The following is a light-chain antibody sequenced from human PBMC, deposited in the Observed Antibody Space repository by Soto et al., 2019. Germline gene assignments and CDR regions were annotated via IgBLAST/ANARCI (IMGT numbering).Light chain of an antibody. CDR2: DVS. CDR3: SSYTSSSTYV. V-gene: IGLV2-14*01. Sequence: QYALTQPASGSGSPGQSISISCTGTSSDVGGYNYVSWYQQHPGKAPKLMIYDVSYRPSGVSNRFSGSKSGNTASLTISGLQAEDEADYFCSSYTSSSTYVFGSWTKVTVL. CDR1: SSDVGGYNY. J-gene: IGLJ1*01.